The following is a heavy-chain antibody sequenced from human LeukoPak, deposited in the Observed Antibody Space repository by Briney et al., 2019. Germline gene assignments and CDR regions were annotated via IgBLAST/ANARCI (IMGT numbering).Heavy chain of an antibody. V-gene: IGHV1-69*05. CDR1: GGTFSSYA. CDR2: TIPIFGTA. D-gene: IGHD2-2*01. J-gene: IGHJ4*02. Sequence: SVKVSCKASGGTFSSYAISWVRQAPGQGLEWMGGTIPIFGTANYAQKFQGRVTITTDESTSTAYMELSSLRSEDTAVYYCARENIVVVPAAIRYFDYWGQGTLVTVSS. CDR3: ARENIVVVPAAIRYFDY.